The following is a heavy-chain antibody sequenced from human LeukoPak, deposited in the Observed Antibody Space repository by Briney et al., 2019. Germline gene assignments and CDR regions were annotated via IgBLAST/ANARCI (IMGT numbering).Heavy chain of an antibody. D-gene: IGHD3-9*01. CDR1: GFTFSSYA. CDR2: ISYDGSNK. J-gene: IGHJ4*02. V-gene: IGHV3-30-3*01. Sequence: GGSLRLSCAASGFTFSSYAMHWVRQAPGKGLEWVAVISYDGSNKYYADSMKGRFTISRDNSKNTLYLQMNSLRAEDTAVYYCARDWALTGYYLYYFDYWGQGTLVTVSS. CDR3: ARDWALTGYYLYYFDY.